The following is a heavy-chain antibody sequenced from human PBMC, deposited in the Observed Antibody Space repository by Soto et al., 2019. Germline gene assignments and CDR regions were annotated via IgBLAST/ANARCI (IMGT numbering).Heavy chain of an antibody. CDR1: GYAYTSNG. Sequence: TSVKVSCKDSGYAYTSNGISWVRQAPGQGLEWMGWISAYFGTTNYAQKFQGRVTITADESTSTAYMELSSLRSEDTAVYYCARGGTIFGVVTGRDYYYYVMDVWGQGTTVTVSS. D-gene: IGHD3-3*01. V-gene: IGHV1-18*01. CDR2: ISAYFGTT. CDR3: ARGGTIFGVVTGRDYYYYVMDV. J-gene: IGHJ6*02.